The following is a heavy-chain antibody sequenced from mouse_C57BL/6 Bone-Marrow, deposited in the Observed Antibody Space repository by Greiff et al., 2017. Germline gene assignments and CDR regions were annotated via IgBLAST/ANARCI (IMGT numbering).Heavy chain of an antibody. Sequence: EVKLVESGGGLVQPGGSLKLSCAASGIDFSRYWMSWVRRAPGKGLEWIGEINPDSSTINYAPSLKDKFIISRDNAKNTLYLQMSKVRSEDTALYYCASPAYYSNYEFAYWGQGTLVTVSA. D-gene: IGHD2-5*01. CDR3: ASPAYYSNYEFAY. V-gene: IGHV4-1*01. CDR2: INPDSSTI. CDR1: GIDFSRYW. J-gene: IGHJ3*01.